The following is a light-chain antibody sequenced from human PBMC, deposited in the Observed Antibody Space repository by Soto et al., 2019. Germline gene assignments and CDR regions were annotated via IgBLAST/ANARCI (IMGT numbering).Light chain of an antibody. V-gene: IGLV2-8*01. J-gene: IGLJ1*01. CDR2: EVS. CDR1: SSDVGDYDY. Sequence: QSALTQPPSASGSPGQSVTISCIGTSSDVGDYDYVSWYQQHPGKAPKLIIYEVSKRPSGVPDRFSGSKSGNTASLTVSGLQAEDEADYYSTSYAGSNNFCVFGTGTKLTVL. CDR3: TSYAGSNNFCV.